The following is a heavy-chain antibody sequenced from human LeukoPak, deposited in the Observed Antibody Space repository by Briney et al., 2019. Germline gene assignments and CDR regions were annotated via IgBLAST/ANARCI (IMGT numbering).Heavy chain of an antibody. D-gene: IGHD5-18*01. V-gene: IGHV1-2*06. CDR1: GYTFTGYY. Sequence: ASVKVSCKASGYTFTGYYMHWVRQAPGQGLEWMGQINPNSGGTNYAQKFQGRVTMTRDTSISTAYMELSRLRSDDTAVYYCTRAASRYSYGYFGYWGQGTLVTVSS. J-gene: IGHJ4*02. CDR2: INPNSGGT. CDR3: TRAASRYSYGYFGY.